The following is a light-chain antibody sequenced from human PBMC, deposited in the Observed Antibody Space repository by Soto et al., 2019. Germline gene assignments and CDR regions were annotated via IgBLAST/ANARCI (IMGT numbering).Light chain of an antibody. Sequence: EIVLTQSPATLSLSPGERATLSCRASQSVSSSYLAWYQQKPGQAPRLLIYGASSRATGIPDRFSGSGSGTDFTLTISRLEPEDFAVYYCQQYGSSFLTFGGGTKVDIK. V-gene: IGKV3-20*01. CDR1: QSVSSSY. J-gene: IGKJ4*01. CDR2: GAS. CDR3: QQYGSSFLT.